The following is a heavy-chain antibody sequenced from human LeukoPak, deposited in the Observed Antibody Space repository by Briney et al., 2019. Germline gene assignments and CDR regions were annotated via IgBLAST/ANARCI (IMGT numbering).Heavy chain of an antibody. V-gene: IGHV3-48*03. CDR3: ASLLVPAASGDFDY. CDR1: GFTFSSYE. J-gene: IGHJ4*02. Sequence: PGGSLRLSCAASGFTFSSYEMNWVRQAPGKGLEWVSYISSSGSTIYYADSVKGRFTISRDNSKNTLYLQMNSLRAEDTAVYYCASLLVPAASGDFDYWGQGTLSPSPQ. CDR2: ISSSGSTI. D-gene: IGHD2-2*01.